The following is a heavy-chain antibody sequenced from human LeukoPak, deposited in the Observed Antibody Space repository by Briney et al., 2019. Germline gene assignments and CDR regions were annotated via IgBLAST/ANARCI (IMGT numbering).Heavy chain of an antibody. CDR1: GFTVSSMH. CDR2: ISGSGGST. V-gene: IGHV3-23*01. CDR3: ANVAQQEQQLDDMTDWFDI. D-gene: IGHD6-13*01. J-gene: IGHJ3*02. Sequence: AGGTVSCNFSASGFTVSSMHMMWDRQAPGKGLEWVSAISGSGGSTYYADFVKGRFTISRDNSKNTLYLQINRLRAEDTAVYYCANVAQQEQQLDDMTDWFDIWGQGTMVTVSS.